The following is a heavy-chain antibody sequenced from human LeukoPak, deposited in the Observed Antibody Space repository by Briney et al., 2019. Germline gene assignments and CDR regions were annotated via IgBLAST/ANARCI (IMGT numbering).Heavy chain of an antibody. CDR3: ASSGSYRFDY. CDR2: ITASGTAM. D-gene: IGHD1-26*01. Sequence: GGSLRLSCAASGFTFSSYSMNWVRQAPGKGLEWVSHITASGTAMFYADSVKGRFTISSDNANNSLYLQMNSLRDEDTAVYYCASSGSYRFDYWGQGTLVTVSS. J-gene: IGHJ4*02. V-gene: IGHV3-48*02. CDR1: GFTFSSYS.